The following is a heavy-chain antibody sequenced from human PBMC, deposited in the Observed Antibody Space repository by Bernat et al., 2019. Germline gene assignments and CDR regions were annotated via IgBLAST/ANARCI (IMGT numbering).Heavy chain of an antibody. Sequence: QLQLQESGPGLVKPSETLSLTCPVSGGSISSSSYYWGWIRQAPGKGLEWVGSFYYTGGTYYNSSLHSRVTRSVDTSKNQFSLKLSSVTAADTAVYYCARGSRRYSWFDPWGQGTLVTVSS. J-gene: IGHJ5*02. V-gene: IGHV4-39*01. CDR2: FYYTGGT. CDR3: ARGSRRYSWFDP. CDR1: GGSISSSSYY.